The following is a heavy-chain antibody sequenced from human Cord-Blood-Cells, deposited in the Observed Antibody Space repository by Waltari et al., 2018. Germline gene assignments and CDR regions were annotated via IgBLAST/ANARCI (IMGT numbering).Heavy chain of an antibody. CDR2: INQSGST. Sequence: QVQLQQWGAGLLKPSETLSLTCAVYGGSFSGYYWSWIRQPPGKGLEWIGEINQSGSTNYNPSLKSRVTISVDTSKNQFSLKRSSVTAADTAVYYCARRDGNQLLYYFDYWGQGTLVTVSS. V-gene: IGHV4-34*01. J-gene: IGHJ4*02. CDR1: GGSFSGYY. D-gene: IGHD2-2*01. CDR3: ARRDGNQLLYYFDY.